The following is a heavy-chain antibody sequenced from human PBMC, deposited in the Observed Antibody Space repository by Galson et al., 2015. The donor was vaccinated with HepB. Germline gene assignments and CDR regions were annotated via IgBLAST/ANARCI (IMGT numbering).Heavy chain of an antibody. J-gene: IGHJ4*02. D-gene: IGHD3-10*01. V-gene: IGHV3-23*01. CDR1: GFTFSSYA. Sequence: SLRLSCAASGFTFSSYAMIWVRQAPGKGLEWVSFISRSGGSKYYADSVKGRFTISKDNSKNTLHLQLRSLRAEGTAVYYCVKVEFGSGWRRWGDWVQGTLVTVSA. CDR2: ISRSGGSK. CDR3: VKVEFGSGWRRWGD.